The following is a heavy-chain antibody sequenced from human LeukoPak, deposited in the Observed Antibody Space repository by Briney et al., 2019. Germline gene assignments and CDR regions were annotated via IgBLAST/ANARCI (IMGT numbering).Heavy chain of an antibody. V-gene: IGHV3-48*03. CDR3: AGDGRPAASDY. CDR1: GFTFSSYE. J-gene: IGHJ4*02. Sequence: GGPLRLSCAASGFTFSSYEMNWVRQAPGKGLEWVSYISSSGSTIYYADSVKGRFTISRDNAKNSLYLQMNSLRAEDTAVYYCAGDGRPAASDYWGQGTLVTVSS. CDR2: ISSSGSTI. D-gene: IGHD2-2*01.